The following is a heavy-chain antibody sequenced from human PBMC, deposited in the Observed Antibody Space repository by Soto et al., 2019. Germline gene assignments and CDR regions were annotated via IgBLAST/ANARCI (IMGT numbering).Heavy chain of an antibody. CDR1: GFPFSSYA. D-gene: IGHD3-16*01. Sequence: GGSLRLSXVASGFPFSSYAMSWVRQTPGKGLEWVSGISGSGGRTYYADSVKGRFTISRDNSNNTLSLQMHILRVEDTAVYFCAKGGYYSLFDIWGQGAMVTVSS. CDR2: ISGSGGRT. CDR3: AKGGYYSLFDI. V-gene: IGHV3-23*01. J-gene: IGHJ3*02.